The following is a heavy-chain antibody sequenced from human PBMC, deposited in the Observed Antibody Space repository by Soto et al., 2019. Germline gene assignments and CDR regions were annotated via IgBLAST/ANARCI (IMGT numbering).Heavy chain of an antibody. V-gene: IGHV3-23*01. J-gene: IGHJ6*02. D-gene: IGHD6-13*01. CDR3: AKDQAAGSEDSVYYYYGMDV. CDR1: GFTFSSYA. Sequence: EVQLLESGGGLVQPGGSLRLSCAASGFTFSSYAMSWVRQAPGKGLEWVSAIRGSGGSTYYADSVKGRFTISRDNSKNTLYLQMNSRRAEDTAVYYCAKDQAAGSEDSVYYYYGMDVWGQGTTVTVSS. CDR2: IRGSGGST.